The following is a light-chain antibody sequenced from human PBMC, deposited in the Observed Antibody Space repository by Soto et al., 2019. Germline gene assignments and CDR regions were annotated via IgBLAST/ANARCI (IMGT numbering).Light chain of an antibody. CDR3: QQYGSSPRT. J-gene: IGKJ1*01. Sequence: EIVLTQSPGTLSLSPGERATLSCRASQSVSSSYLAWYQQKPGQAPRLLIYGASSRATGIPDRFSGSGSGTAFTITISRLEPEDFAVYYCQQYGSSPRTFGQGTKVDIK. CDR1: QSVSSSY. CDR2: GAS. V-gene: IGKV3-20*01.